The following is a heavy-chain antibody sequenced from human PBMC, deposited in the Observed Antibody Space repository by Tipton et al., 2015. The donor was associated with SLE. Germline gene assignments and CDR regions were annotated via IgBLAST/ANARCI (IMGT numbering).Heavy chain of an antibody. Sequence: SLRLSCAASGFTFSSYWMHWVRQAPGKGLVWVSRINSDGTSTNYAGSVKGRFTISRDNAKNTLYLQMNSLRAEDTAVYYCAKETPWVGVFDYWGQGTLVTVSS. CDR1: GFTFSSYW. CDR3: AKETPWVGVFDY. D-gene: IGHD1-26*01. J-gene: IGHJ4*02. V-gene: IGHV3-74*01. CDR2: INSDGTST.